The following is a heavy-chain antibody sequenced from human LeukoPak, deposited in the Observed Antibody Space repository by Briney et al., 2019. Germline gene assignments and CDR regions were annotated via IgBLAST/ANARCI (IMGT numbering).Heavy chain of an antibody. CDR3: AKRGGWFGELLVVN. J-gene: IGHJ4*02. D-gene: IGHD3-10*01. CDR2: ISGSGGST. CDR1: GFTFSSYA. V-gene: IGHV3-23*01. Sequence: GGSLRLSCAASGFTFSSYAMSWVRQAPGKGLEWVSAISGSGGSTYYADSVKGRFTISRDNSKNMLYLQMNSLRAEDTAVYYCAKRGGWFGELLVVNWGQGTLVTVSS.